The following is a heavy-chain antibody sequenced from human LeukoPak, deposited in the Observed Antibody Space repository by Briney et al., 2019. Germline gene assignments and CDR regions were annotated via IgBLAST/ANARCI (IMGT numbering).Heavy chain of an antibody. Sequence: SETLSLTCTVPGGSISSGDYYWSWIRQPRGKGMEWIGYIYYSGSTYYNPSLKSRVTISVDTSKTQFSLKLSSVTAADTAVYYCARGHGSGLEWLLSWFDLWGQGTLVTVSS. V-gene: IGHV4-30-4*08. CDR3: ARGHGSGLEWLLSWFDL. D-gene: IGHD3-3*01. CDR2: IYYSGST. J-gene: IGHJ5*02. CDR1: GGSISSGDYY.